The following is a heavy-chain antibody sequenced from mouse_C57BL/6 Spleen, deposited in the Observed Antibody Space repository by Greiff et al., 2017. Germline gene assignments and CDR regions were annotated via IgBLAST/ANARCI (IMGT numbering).Heavy chain of an antibody. D-gene: IGHD2-3*01. CDR2: INPNNGGT. J-gene: IGHJ3*01. CDR1: GYTFTDYN. V-gene: IGHV1-18*01. Sequence: VQLQQSGPELVKPGASVKIPCKASGYTFTDYNMDWVKQSHGKSLEWIGDINPNNGGTIYNQKFKGKATLTVDKSSSTAYMELRSLTSEDTAVYYCARKDDGYYSPFAYWGQGTLVTGSA. CDR3: ARKDDGYYSPFAY.